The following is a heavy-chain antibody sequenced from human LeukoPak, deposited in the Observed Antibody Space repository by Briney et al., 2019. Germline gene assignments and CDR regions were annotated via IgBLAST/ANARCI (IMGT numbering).Heavy chain of an antibody. J-gene: IGHJ4*02. V-gene: IGHV7-4-1*02. D-gene: IGHD1-26*01. CDR2: INTNTGNP. Sequence: ASVKVSCKASGYTFTSYAMNWVRQAPGQGLEWMGWINTNTGNPTYAQGFTGRFVFSLDTSVSTAYLQISSLKAEDTAVCYCARDSGQSYPPIFDYWGQGTLVTVSS. CDR3: ARDSGQSYPPIFDY. CDR1: GYTFTSYA.